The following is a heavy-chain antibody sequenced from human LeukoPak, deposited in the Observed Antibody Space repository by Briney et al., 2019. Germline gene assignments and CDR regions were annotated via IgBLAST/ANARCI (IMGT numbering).Heavy chain of an antibody. V-gene: IGHV3-21*01. CDR3: ARDLLTSGGNVPDAFDI. CDR2: ISSSSSYI. J-gene: IGHJ3*02. D-gene: IGHD4-23*01. Sequence: PGGSLRLSCAASGFTFSSYSMNWVGQAPGKGLEWVSSISSSSSYIYYADSVKGRFTISRDNAKNSLYLQMNSLRAEDTAVYYCARDLLTSGGNVPDAFDIWGQGTMVTVSS. CDR1: GFTFSSYS.